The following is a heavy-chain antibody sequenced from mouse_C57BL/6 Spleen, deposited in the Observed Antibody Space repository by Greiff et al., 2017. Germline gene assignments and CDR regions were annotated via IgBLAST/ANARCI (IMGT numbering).Heavy chain of an antibody. J-gene: IGHJ4*01. CDR2: IDPENGDT. CDR1: GFNIKDDY. D-gene: IGHD2-5*01. V-gene: IGHV14-4*01. Sequence: VQLQQSGAELVRPGASVKLSCTASGFNIKDDYMHWVKQRPEQGLEWIGWIDPENGDTEYASKFQGKDTLTADTSSNTAYLQLSSLTSEDTAVYYCTTSYSNFYAMDYWGQGTSVTVSS. CDR3: TTSYSNFYAMDY.